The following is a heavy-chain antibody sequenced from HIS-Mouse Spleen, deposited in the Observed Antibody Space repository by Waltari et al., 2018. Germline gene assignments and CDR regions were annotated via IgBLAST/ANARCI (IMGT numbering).Heavy chain of an antibody. CDR1: GFTFSSHG. CDR2: IWYDGSNK. V-gene: IGHV3-33*06. Sequence: QVQLVESGGGVVQPGRSLRLSCAASGFTFSSHGMHWVRQAPGKGLGWVAVIWYDGSNKYYADSVKGRFTISRDNSKNTLYLQMNSLRAEDTAVYYCAKGGLMVYAIGDYWGQGTLVTVSS. D-gene: IGHD2-8*01. CDR3: AKGGLMVYAIGDY. J-gene: IGHJ4*02.